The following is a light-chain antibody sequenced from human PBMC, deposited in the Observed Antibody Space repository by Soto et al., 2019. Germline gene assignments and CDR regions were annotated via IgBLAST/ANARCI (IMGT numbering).Light chain of an antibody. Sequence: EIVMTQSPATLSVSPGERATLSSRASQSVGSNYLAWYQQRPGQPPNLLIYSASNRATGIPARFSGSGSGTDFTLTISSLEPEDFAVYYCQQRSNWPWRFGQGTKVDIK. CDR3: QQRSNWPWR. V-gene: IGKV3-11*01. CDR2: SAS. CDR1: QSVGSNY. J-gene: IGKJ1*01.